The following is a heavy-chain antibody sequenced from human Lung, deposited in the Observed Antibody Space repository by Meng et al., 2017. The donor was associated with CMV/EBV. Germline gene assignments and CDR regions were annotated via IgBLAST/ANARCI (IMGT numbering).Heavy chain of an antibody. CDR2: VYYSGST. J-gene: IGHJ3*02. V-gene: IGHV4-61*01. D-gene: IGHD6-13*01. CDR1: GGSVSSGSFY. CDR3: ARVPQNIAAAGISAFDI. Sequence: SETXSLXCTVSGGSVSSGSFYWSWIRQPPGEGLEWIGFVYYSGSTNYNPALKSRVTMSIDTSKNQFSLKLSSVTAADTAMYYCARVPQNIAAAGISAFDIWXQGTXVTV.